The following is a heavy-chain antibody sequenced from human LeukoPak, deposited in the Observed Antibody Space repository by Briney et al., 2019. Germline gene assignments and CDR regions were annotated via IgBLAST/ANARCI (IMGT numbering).Heavy chain of an antibody. CDR2: ISDSGGST. J-gene: IGHJ4*02. CDR3: AKDLKGYNYGYFDF. Sequence: PGGSLRLSCAASGFTFSNYAMSWVRQAPGKGLEWVSAISDSGGSTHYADSVKGRFTISGDNSKNTLYLQMNSLRAEDTAIYYCAKDLKGYNYGYFDFWGQGTLVTVSS. V-gene: IGHV3-23*01. CDR1: GFTFSNYA. D-gene: IGHD5-18*01.